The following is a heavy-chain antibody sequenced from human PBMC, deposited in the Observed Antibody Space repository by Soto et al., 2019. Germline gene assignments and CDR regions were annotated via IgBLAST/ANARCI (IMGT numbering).Heavy chain of an antibody. J-gene: IGHJ4*02. CDR3: ARDVYSGSYFDY. Sequence: GSLRLSCAASGFTFSSYGMHWVRQAPGKGLEWVAVIWYDGSNKYYADSVKGRFTISRDNSKNTLYLQMNSLRAEDTAVYYCARDVYSGSYFDYWGQGTLVTVSS. V-gene: IGHV3-33*01. CDR1: GFTFSSYG. CDR2: IWYDGSNK. D-gene: IGHD1-26*01.